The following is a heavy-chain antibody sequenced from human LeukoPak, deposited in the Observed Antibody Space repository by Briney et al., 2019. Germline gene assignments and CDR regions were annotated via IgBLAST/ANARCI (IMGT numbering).Heavy chain of an antibody. Sequence: ASVKVSCKASGYTFTNYGISWVRQAPGQGLEWMGWISAYNGNTNYAQRLQGRVTMTTDTSTSTAYMELRSLTSDDTAVYYCARVGAYCTSTSCLDYWGQGTLVTVSS. CDR1: GYTFTNYG. CDR2: ISAYNGNT. D-gene: IGHD2-2*01. V-gene: IGHV1-18*01. J-gene: IGHJ4*02. CDR3: ARVGAYCTSTSCLDY.